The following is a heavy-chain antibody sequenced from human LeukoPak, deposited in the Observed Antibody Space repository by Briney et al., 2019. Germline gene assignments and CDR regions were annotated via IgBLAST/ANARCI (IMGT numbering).Heavy chain of an antibody. D-gene: IGHD5-12*01. CDR1: GHTFTDYY. CDR2: INPNSGGT. CDR3: ARDQGYDTFDY. V-gene: IGHV1-2*02. J-gene: IGHJ4*02. Sequence: ASVKVSCNASGHTFTDYYIHCVRQAPGQGLEWMGWINPNSGGTNYAQKFQGRVTMTRDTSISTAYMELSRLRSDDTAVYYCARDQGYDTFDYWGQGTLVTVSS.